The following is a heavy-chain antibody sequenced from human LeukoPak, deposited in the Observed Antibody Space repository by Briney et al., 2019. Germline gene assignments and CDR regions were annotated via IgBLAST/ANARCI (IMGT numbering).Heavy chain of an antibody. Sequence: SETLSLTCAVYGGSFSGYYWSWIRQPPGKGLEWIGEINHSGSTNYNPSLKSRVTISVDTSKNQFSLKLSSVTAADTAVYYCARQRGLERPNWYFDLWGRGTLVTVSS. CDR3: ARQRGLERPNWYFDL. V-gene: IGHV4-34*01. CDR2: INHSGST. CDR1: GGSFSGYY. D-gene: IGHD1-1*01. J-gene: IGHJ2*01.